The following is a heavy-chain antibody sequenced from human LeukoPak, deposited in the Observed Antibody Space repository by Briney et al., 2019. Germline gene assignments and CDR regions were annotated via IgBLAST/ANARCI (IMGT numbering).Heavy chain of an antibody. CDR3: AREWGLESSGYYYAY. V-gene: IGHV1-69*01. Sequence: SVKVSCKAYGGTFSRFTISWVRQAPGRGFEWMGGITPIFGTANFAQKFQGRVSITADGSTSTAFMELSSLRSEDTAVYYCAREWGLESSGYYYAYWGQGTLVTVSS. D-gene: IGHD3-22*01. CDR1: GGTFSRFT. CDR2: ITPIFGTA. J-gene: IGHJ4*02.